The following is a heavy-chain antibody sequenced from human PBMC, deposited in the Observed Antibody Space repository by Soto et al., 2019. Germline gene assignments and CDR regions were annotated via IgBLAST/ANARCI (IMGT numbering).Heavy chain of an antibody. CDR2: ISSGAAYI. CDR3: TRDEGGSYDSWFHP. Sequence: EVQVVESGGGLVKPGGSLTLSCNFTFSLYSMNWVRQAPGKGLEWVASISSGAAYIKYADSVQGRFTISRDNAKSSVSLQMSSLRVEDTAVYSCTRDEGGSYDSWFHPWGQGTQVTVSA. V-gene: IGHV3-21*01. D-gene: IGHD1-26*01. J-gene: IGHJ5*02. CDR1: TFSLYS.